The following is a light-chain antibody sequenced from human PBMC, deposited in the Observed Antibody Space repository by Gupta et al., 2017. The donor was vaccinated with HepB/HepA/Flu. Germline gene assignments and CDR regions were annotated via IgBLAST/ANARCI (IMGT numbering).Light chain of an antibody. Sequence: SYELTQPPSVSVSPGQTASLPCSGDKLGDKYACWYQQKPGQSPVLVIYQDSKRPSGIPERFSGSSSGNTATLTISGTQAMDEADYYCQAWDSSTVVFGGGTKLTVL. CDR3: QAWDSSTVV. V-gene: IGLV3-1*01. CDR2: QDS. J-gene: IGLJ2*01. CDR1: KLGDKY.